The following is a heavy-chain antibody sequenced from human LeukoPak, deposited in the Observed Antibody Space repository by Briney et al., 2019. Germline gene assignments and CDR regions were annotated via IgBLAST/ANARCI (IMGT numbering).Heavy chain of an antibody. J-gene: IGHJ3*02. D-gene: IGHD6-13*01. CDR2: INHSGST. CDR1: GGSFSGYY. CDR3: ARTAAGDAFDI. Sequence: SETLSLTCAVYGGSFSGYYWSWIRQPPGKGLEWIGEINHSGSTYYNPSLKSRVTISIDTSKNQFSLNLRSVTAADTAVYYCARTAAGDAFDIWGQGTMVTVSS. V-gene: IGHV4-34*01.